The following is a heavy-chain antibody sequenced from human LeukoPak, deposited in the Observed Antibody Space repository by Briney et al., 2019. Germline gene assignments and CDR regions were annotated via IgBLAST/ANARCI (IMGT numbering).Heavy chain of an antibody. V-gene: IGHV4-61*02. D-gene: IGHD1-26*01. CDR3: ARARRGSYGDYYYMDV. Sequence: SETLSLTCSVSGVSVSSGTHYWNWIRQPAGKGLEWIGRISTSGANHFHPSLRSRLTILLDTSKNQFSLKLSSVTAADTAVYYCARARRGSYGDYYYMDVWGKGTTVTVSS. J-gene: IGHJ6*03. CDR2: ISTSGAN. CDR1: GVSVSSGTHY.